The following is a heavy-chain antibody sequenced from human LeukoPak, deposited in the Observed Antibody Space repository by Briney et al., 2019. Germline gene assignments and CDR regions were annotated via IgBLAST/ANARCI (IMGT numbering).Heavy chain of an antibody. Sequence: ESGPTLVNPTQTLMLTCTFSGVSLSTSGVGVGWIRQPPGKDLEWLALLYLDDDRRYSPSLKSRLTITNDTSKNQVVLTMTNMDPVDTATYYCAYSPTTGTISGGIDYWGQGTLVTVSS. V-gene: IGHV2-5*02. CDR1: GVSLSTSGVG. CDR3: AYSPTTGTISGGIDY. J-gene: IGHJ4*02. CDR2: LYLDDDR. D-gene: IGHD1-1*01.